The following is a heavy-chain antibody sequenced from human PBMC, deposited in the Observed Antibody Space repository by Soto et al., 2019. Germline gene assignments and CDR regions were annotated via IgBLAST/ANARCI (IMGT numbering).Heavy chain of an antibody. D-gene: IGHD3-16*01. J-gene: IGHJ4*02. CDR1: EFTFP. CDR2: ITESGDRT. V-gene: IGHV3-23*01. Sequence: GGSLRLSCTASEFTFPMSWLRQAPGPGLEWVATITESGDRTHYADSVKGRFTISRDNSKNTVFLQMNSLRAVDTAIYFCATLKGAHFDYWGQGIPGTVSS. CDR3: ATLKGAHFDY.